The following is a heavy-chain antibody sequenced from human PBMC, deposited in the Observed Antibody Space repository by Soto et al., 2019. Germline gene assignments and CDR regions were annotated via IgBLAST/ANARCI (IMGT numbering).Heavy chain of an antibody. CDR3: ARSYYGSGSNDAFDI. CDR2: IYSGGST. V-gene: IGHV3-66*01. J-gene: IGHJ3*02. CDR1: GFTVSSNY. D-gene: IGHD3-10*01. Sequence: GGSLRLSCAASGFTVSSNYMSWVRQAPGKGLEWVSVIYSGGSTYYADSVKGRFTISGDNSKNTLYLQMNSLRAEDTAVYYCARSYYGSGSNDAFDIWGQGTMVTVSS.